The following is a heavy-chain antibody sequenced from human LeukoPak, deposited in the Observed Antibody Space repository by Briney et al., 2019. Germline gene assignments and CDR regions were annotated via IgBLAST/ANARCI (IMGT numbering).Heavy chain of an antibody. J-gene: IGHJ4*02. V-gene: IGHV3-23*01. CDR2: ISANGGET. CDR1: GGSISTYY. D-gene: IGHD3-3*01. CDR3: AKRYYDFPLDY. Sequence: ETLSLTCTVSGGSISTYYWSWLRQPPGKGLEWVSSISANGGETHYADSVKGRFTISRDNSKNTLYLQINNPRVEDTAVYYCAKRYYDFPLDYWGQGTLVTVSS.